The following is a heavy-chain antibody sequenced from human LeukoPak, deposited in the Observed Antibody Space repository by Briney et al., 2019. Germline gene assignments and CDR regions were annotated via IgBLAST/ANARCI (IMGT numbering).Heavy chain of an antibody. V-gene: IGHV3-20*04. J-gene: IGHJ4*02. D-gene: IGHD5-12*01. CDR3: ARNHGGYDGTDY. CDR2: INWNGGST. Sequence: GGSLRLSCAASGFTFDDYGMSWVRQAPGKGLEWVSGINWNGGSTGYADSVKGRFTISRDSAKTSLYLQMNSLRAEDTAFYYCARNHGGYDGTDYWGQGTLVTVSS. CDR1: GFTFDDYG.